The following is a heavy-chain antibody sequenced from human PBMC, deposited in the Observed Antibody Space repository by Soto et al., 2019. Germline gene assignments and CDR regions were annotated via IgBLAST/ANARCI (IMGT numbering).Heavy chain of an antibody. Sequence: PGGSLRLSCAASGFTFSSYAMSWVRQAPGKGLEWVGRIKSKTDGGTTDYAAPVKGRFTISRDDSKNTLYLQMNSLKTEDTAAYYCTTDRQPLSLGDAFDIWGQGTMVTVSS. CDR1: GFTFSSYA. CDR2: IKSKTDGGTT. J-gene: IGHJ3*02. CDR3: TTDRQPLSLGDAFDI. V-gene: IGHV3-15*01. D-gene: IGHD1-26*01.